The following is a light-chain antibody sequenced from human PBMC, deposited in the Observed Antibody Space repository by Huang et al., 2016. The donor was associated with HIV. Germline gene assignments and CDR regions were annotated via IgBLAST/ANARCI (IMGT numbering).Light chain of an antibody. V-gene: IGKV3-11*01. CDR3: QQRSNWPWT. Sequence: ENVLTQSPATLSLSPGERATLSCRASQSVSITWFQQKPGQAPRLLIYDASNRATGIPARFSGSGSGTDFTLTINSLEPEDFAVYYCQQRSNWPWTFGQGTKV. J-gene: IGKJ1*01. CDR2: DAS. CDR1: QSVS.